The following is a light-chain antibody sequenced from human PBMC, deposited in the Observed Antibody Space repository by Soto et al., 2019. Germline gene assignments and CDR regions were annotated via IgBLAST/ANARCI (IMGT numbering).Light chain of an antibody. V-gene: IGLV2-14*01. CDR1: SSDVGGYNY. CDR3: NSYTSKSTGV. Sequence: QSALTPPASVSGSPGQSITISCTGTSSDVGGYNYVSWYQQHPGKAPKLIIYEVSNRTSGVSNRFSGSKSGNTASLTISGLQAEDEADYYCNSYTSKSTGVFGTGTKLTVL. J-gene: IGLJ1*01. CDR2: EVS.